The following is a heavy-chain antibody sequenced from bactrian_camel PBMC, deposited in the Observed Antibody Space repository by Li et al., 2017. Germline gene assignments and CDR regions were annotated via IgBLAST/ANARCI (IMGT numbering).Heavy chain of an antibody. CDR2: VDHDGISR. V-gene: IGHV3S1*01. Sequence: HVQLVESGGGSVQPGGSLTLSCAHSEYTRGLYCMGWFRQAPGKERERVAVVDHDGISRYEEAVKGRFTIYKGDAENTLYLRMTSLKPEDTAMYYCANEGRSRWDSRDCVYKNFGRGTQVTVS. J-gene: IGHJ4*01. CDR1: EYTRGLYC. D-gene: IGHD6*01.